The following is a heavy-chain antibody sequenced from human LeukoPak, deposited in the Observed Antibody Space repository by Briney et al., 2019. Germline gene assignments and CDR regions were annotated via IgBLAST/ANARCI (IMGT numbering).Heavy chain of an antibody. J-gene: IGHJ4*02. V-gene: IGHV3-30*19. D-gene: IGHD3-9*01. CDR3: ARGPHPVLRYFDWSIGGFDY. CDR1: GFTFSSYG. Sequence: GGSLRLSCAASGFTFSSYGMHWVRQAPGKGLEWVAVIWYDGSNKYYADSVKGRFTISRDNSKNTLYLQMNSLRAEDTAVYYCARGPHPVLRYFDWSIGGFDYWGQGTLVTVSS. CDR2: IWYDGSNK.